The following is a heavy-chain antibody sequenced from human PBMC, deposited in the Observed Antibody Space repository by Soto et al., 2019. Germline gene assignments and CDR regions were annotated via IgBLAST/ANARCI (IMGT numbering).Heavy chain of an antibody. CDR3: ARSYSSSWGNWFDP. CDR2: TYYRAKWYN. J-gene: IGHJ5*02. Sequence: SQTLSLTCAISGDSVSSNRAAWNWIRKSPSRGLEWMGRTYYRAKWYNDYAVSVKSRITINPDTSKNQFSLQLNSVTPEDTAVYYCARSYSSSWGNWFDPWGQVTLVTVS. CDR1: GDSVSSNRAA. V-gene: IGHV6-1*01. D-gene: IGHD6-13*01.